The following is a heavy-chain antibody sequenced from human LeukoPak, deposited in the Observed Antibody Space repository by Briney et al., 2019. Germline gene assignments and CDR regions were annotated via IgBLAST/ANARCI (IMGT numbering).Heavy chain of an antibody. D-gene: IGHD3-10*01. V-gene: IGHV3-23*01. CDR3: AKGRYGSGPYWGDYFDY. J-gene: IGHJ4*02. Sequence: GGSLRLSCAASGFTFNTYAMSWVRQAPGKGLEWVSAISSSGGSTYYADSVQGRFTISRDNSKNTLYLQMNSLKAEDTAVYYCAKGRYGSGPYWGDYFDYWGQGTLVTVSS. CDR2: ISSSGGST. CDR1: GFTFNTYA.